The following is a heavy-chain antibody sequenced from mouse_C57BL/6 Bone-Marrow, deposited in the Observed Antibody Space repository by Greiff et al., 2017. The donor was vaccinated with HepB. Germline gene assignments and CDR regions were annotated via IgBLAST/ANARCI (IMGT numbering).Heavy chain of an antibody. Sequence: VQLQQSGAELVRPGTSVKVSCKASGYAFTNYLIEWVKQRPGQGLEWIGVINPGSGGTNYNEKFKGKATLTADKSSSTAYMQLSSLTSEDSAVYFCASTYYYGSSDYWGQGTTLTVSS. D-gene: IGHD1-1*01. CDR2: INPGSGGT. CDR3: ASTYYYGSSDY. V-gene: IGHV1-54*01. J-gene: IGHJ2*01. CDR1: GYAFTNYL.